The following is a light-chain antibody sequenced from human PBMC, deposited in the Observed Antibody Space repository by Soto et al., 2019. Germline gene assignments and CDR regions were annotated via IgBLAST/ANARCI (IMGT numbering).Light chain of an antibody. CDR2: DDS. CDR3: GSWDSSLSAYV. J-gene: IGLJ1*01. Sequence: QSVLTHPHSVSAAPGQKVTISCCVSTSNIGGKSVSWSQHPPGSAPKLLIYDDSKRPSGIPDRFSGSKSGTSATLGITGFQTGDEADYHCGSWDSSLSAYVFGTGTKVTLL. CDR1: TSNIGGKS. V-gene: IGLV1-51*01.